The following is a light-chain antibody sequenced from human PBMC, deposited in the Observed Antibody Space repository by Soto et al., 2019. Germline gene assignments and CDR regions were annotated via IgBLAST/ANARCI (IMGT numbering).Light chain of an antibody. V-gene: IGKV3-15*01. CDR2: GAS. CDR1: QSVSSN. Sequence: EIVMTQSPATLSVSPGERATLSCRASQSVSSNLAWYQQKPGQAPRLLIYGASTRATGIPARFSGSGSGTEFPLTISSLQSEDFEVYYCQQYNNWPPLMYTFGQGTKLEIK. J-gene: IGKJ2*01. CDR3: QQYNNWPPLMYT.